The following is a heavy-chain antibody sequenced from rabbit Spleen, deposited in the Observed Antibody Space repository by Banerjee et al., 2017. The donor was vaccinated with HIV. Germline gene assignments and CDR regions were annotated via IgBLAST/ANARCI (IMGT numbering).Heavy chain of an antibody. CDR2: AYAGSSGST. CDR3: ARDTGTSFSTYGMDL. V-gene: IGHV1S45*01. CDR1: GFDFSSDA. D-gene: IGHD8-1*01. Sequence: QEQLEESGGDLVQPEGSLTLTCKVSGFDFSSDAMCWVRQAPGKGLEWVACAYAGSSGSTYSATWAKGRFTISKTSSTTVTLQMTSLTAADTATYFCARDTGTSFSTYGMDLWGQGTLVTVS. J-gene: IGHJ6*01.